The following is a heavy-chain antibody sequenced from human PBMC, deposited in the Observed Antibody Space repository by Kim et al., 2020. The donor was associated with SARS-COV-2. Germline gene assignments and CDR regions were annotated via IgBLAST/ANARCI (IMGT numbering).Heavy chain of an antibody. CDR3: ARGGSYGYGENWFDP. V-gene: IGHV1-69*01. D-gene: IGHD5-18*01. J-gene: IGHJ5*02. Sequence: QKFQGRVTITADESTSTAYRELSSLRSEDTAVYYCARGGSYGYGENWFDPWGQGTLVTVSS.